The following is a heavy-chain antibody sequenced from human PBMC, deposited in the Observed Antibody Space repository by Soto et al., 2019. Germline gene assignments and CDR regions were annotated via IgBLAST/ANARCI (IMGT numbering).Heavy chain of an antibody. CDR2: IWYDGSNK. V-gene: IGHV3-33*01. Sequence: GGSLRLSCAASGFTFSSYGMHWVRQAPGKGLEWVAVIWYDGSNKYYADSVKGRFTISRDNSKNTLYLQMNSLRAEDTAVYYCARDRDVDTAPYYYYYMDVWGKGTTVTVSS. J-gene: IGHJ6*03. CDR1: GFTFSSYG. CDR3: ARDRDVDTAPYYYYYMDV. D-gene: IGHD5-18*01.